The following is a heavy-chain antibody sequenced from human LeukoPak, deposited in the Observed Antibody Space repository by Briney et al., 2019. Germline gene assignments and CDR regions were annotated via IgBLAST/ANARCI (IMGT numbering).Heavy chain of an antibody. CDR1: GFIFSDYY. CDR3: ARTMITFGGVIVPMGFDY. D-gene: IGHD3-16*02. Sequence: PGGSLRLSCAASGFIFSDYYMSWIRKAPGKGLEWVSYVSISGGTIYYADSVKGRFTISRDNAENSLYLQMNSLRAEDTAVYYCARTMITFGGVIVPMGFDYWGQGTLVTVSS. V-gene: IGHV3-11*01. J-gene: IGHJ4*02. CDR2: VSISGGTI.